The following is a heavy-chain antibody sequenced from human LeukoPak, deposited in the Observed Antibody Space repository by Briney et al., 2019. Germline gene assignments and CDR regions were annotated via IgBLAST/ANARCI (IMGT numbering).Heavy chain of an antibody. CDR3: ARAPPTDYYDSSGFYYVFDY. Sequence: SETLSLTCAVYGXSFSGYYGSWIRQPPGKGLEWIGEINHSGSTNYNPSLKSRVTISVDTSKNQFSLKLSSVTAADTAVYFCARAPPTDYYDSSGFYYVFDYWGQGTLVTVSS. CDR1: GXSFSGYY. J-gene: IGHJ4*02. CDR2: INHSGST. D-gene: IGHD3-22*01. V-gene: IGHV4-34*01.